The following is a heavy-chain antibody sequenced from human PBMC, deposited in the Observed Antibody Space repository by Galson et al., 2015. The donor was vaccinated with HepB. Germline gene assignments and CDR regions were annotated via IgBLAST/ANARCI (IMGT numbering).Heavy chain of an antibody. CDR2: IKQDGSEK. J-gene: IGHJ4*02. Sequence: SLRLSCAASGFTFSSYWMSWVRRAPGKGLEWVANIKQDGSEKYYVDSVKGRFTISRDNAKNSLYLQMNSLRAEDTAVYYCARVGESYDFWSGYPDYWGQGTLVTVSS. CDR1: GFTFSSYW. CDR3: ARVGESYDFWSGYPDY. V-gene: IGHV3-7*03. D-gene: IGHD3-3*01.